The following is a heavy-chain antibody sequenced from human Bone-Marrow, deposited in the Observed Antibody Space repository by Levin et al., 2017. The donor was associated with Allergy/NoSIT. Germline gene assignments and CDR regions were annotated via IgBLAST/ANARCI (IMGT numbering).Heavy chain of an antibody. Sequence: GESLKISCTASGFTFGDYAMSWFRQAPGKGLEWGGFIRSKTYGGTTEYAASVKDRFTISRDDSKSIAYLQMNSLKTEDTAVYYCAITITVAVYYFDYWGQGTLVTVSS. CDR2: IRSKTYGGTT. J-gene: IGHJ4*02. CDR1: GFTFGDYA. D-gene: IGHD6-19*01. CDR3: AITITVAVYYFDY. V-gene: IGHV3-49*03.